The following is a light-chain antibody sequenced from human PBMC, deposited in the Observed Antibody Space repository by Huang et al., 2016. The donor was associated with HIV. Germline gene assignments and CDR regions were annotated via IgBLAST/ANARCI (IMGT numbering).Light chain of an antibody. V-gene: IGKV4-1*01. CDR3: QQYYSTPLT. CDR2: WAS. Sequence: DIVMTQSPDSLAVSLGERATINCKSGQSVLYSSNNKNDLAWYQQQPGQTPKLLSYWASTRESGVPDRFSGSGSWTDFTLTISSLQAEDVAVYYCQQYYSTPLTFGGGTKVEIK. J-gene: IGKJ4*01. CDR1: QSVLYSSNNKND.